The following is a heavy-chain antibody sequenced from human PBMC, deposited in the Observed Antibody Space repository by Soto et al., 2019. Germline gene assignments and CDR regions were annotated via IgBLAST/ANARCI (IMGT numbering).Heavy chain of an antibody. CDR3: ASPLAPEATLKGALYYYGMDV. V-gene: IGHV1-69*02. D-gene: IGHD5-12*01. CDR1: GGTFSSYT. Sequence: QVQLVQSGAEVKKPGSSVKVSCKASGGTFSSYTISWVRQAPGQGLEWMGRIIPILGIANYAQKFQGRVTITADKSTSTAYMELSSLRSEDTAVYYCASPLAPEATLKGALYYYGMDVWGQGTTVTVSS. CDR2: IIPILGIA. J-gene: IGHJ6*02.